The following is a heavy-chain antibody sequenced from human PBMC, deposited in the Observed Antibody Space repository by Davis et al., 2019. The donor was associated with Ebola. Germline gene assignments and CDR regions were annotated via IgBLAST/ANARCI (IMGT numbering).Heavy chain of an antibody. CDR3: VRDSGYYSHDY. CDR1: GFTFSTFH. Sequence: GESLKISCAASGFTFSTFHIHWVRQTPGQGLVWVARIDPDGTGTNYADSVKGRFTISRDNAKNTLSLQMNSLRVEETALYYCVRDSGYYSHDYWGHGTLVTVSS. CDR2: IDPDGTGT. J-gene: IGHJ4*01. D-gene: IGHD5-12*01. V-gene: IGHV3-74*01.